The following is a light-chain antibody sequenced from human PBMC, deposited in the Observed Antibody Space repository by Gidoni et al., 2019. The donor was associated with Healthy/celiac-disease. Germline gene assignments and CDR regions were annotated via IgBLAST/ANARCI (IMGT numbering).Light chain of an antibody. CDR1: QGIRND. J-gene: IGKJ1*01. CDR3: LQDYNYPWT. V-gene: IGKV1-6*01. Sequence: AIQMTQSPSSLSASVGDRVTITCRASQGIRNDLGWYQQKPGKAPKLLIYAAYSLQSGIPSRFGGSGSGTDFTLTISSLQPEDFATYYCLQDYNYPWTFGQXTKVEIK. CDR2: AAY.